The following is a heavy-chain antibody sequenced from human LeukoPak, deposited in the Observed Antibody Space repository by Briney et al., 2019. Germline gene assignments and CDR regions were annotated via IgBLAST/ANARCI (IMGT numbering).Heavy chain of an antibody. Sequence: PGGSLRLSCVASGSTFTTYWMSRVRQAPGKGLEWVANIRQDGSEKYYVDSVKGRFTISRDNAKNSLYLQMNSLRAEDTAVYYCATYSSSNAREFQYWGQGTLVTVSS. CDR2: IRQDGSEK. V-gene: IGHV3-7*01. CDR3: ATYSSSNAREFQY. J-gene: IGHJ1*01. CDR1: GSTFTTYW. D-gene: IGHD2-2*01.